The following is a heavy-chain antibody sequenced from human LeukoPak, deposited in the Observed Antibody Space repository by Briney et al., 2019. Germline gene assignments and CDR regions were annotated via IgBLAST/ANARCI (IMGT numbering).Heavy chain of an antibody. CDR3: AKNGNGPVIYYFDY. CDR2: IRYDGSNK. V-gene: IGHV3-30*02. D-gene: IGHD3-22*01. Sequence: SGGSLRLSCAASGFTFSSYGMHWVRQAPGKGLEWVAFIRYDGSNKYYADSVKGRFTISRDNSKNTLYLQMNSLRAEDTAVYYCAKNGNGPVIYYFDYWGQGTLVTVSS. J-gene: IGHJ4*02. CDR1: GFTFSSYG.